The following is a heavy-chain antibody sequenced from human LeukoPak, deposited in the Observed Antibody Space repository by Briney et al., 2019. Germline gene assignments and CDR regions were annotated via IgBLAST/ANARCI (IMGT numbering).Heavy chain of an antibody. D-gene: IGHD2/OR15-2a*01. CDR3: VREGEGPLSKDFVY. J-gene: IGHJ4*02. Sequence: GASVKVSCKSSGFTFTDHYIHWVRQGPGQGLEWMGYIGPHSTFTSSPQEFQGRVTMTRDASMSTAYMELTRLTSDDTAVYYCVREGEGPLSKDFVYWGQGTLVTVSS. V-gene: IGHV1-2*02. CDR2: IGPHSTFT. CDR1: GFTFTDHY.